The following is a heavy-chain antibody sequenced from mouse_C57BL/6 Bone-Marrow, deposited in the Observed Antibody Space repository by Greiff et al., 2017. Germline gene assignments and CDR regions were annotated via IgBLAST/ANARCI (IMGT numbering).Heavy chain of an antibody. V-gene: IGHV6-3*01. Sequence: EVKVEESGGGLVQPGGSMKLSCVASGFTFSNYWMNWVRQSPEQGLEWVAQIRLKSDNYATHYAESVKGRFTISRDDSKSSVYLQMNNLRAEDTGIYYCTGTAHGAYWGQGTLVTVSA. D-gene: IGHD3-1*01. CDR2: IRLKSDNYAT. CDR1: GFTFSNYW. CDR3: TGTAHGAY. J-gene: IGHJ3*01.